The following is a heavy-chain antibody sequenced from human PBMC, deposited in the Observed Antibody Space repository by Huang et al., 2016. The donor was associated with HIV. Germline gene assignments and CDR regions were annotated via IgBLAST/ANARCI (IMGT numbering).Heavy chain of an antibody. J-gene: IGHJ4*02. V-gene: IGHV3-48*01. D-gene: IGHD3-9*01. CDR1: GFTFNVYS. CDR3: ARGKFDILSGWDDTYYFDH. CDR2: SSISRGST. Sequence: EVHLVESGGGLVQPGGSLRLSCVTSGFTFNVYSMEWVRQAPGKGLEWLSVSSISRGSTYYADSVKGRFTVSRDIAKNSLYLQMNRLRPEDTAVYYCARGKFDILSGWDDTYYFDHWGQGTLVTVSS.